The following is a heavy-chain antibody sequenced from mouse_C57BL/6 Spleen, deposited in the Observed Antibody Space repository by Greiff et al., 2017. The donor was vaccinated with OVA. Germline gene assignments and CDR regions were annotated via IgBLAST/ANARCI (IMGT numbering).Heavy chain of an antibody. D-gene: IGHD2-4*01. Sequence: QVQLQQSGPGLVQPSQSLSITCTVSGFSLTSYGVHWVRQSPGKGLEWLGVIWSGGSTDYNAAFISRLSISKDNSKSQVFFKMNSLQADDTAIYYCASLYDYDAGAYYAMDYWGQGTSVTVSS. V-gene: IGHV2-2*01. CDR1: GFSLTSYG. CDR3: ASLYDYDAGAYYAMDY. J-gene: IGHJ4*01. CDR2: IWSGGST.